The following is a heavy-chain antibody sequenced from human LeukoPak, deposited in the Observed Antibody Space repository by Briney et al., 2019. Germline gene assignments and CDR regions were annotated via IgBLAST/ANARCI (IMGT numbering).Heavy chain of an antibody. D-gene: IGHD4-17*01. CDR1: GGSISSYY. CDR2: IYYSGST. J-gene: IGHJ4*02. Sequence: SETLSLTCTVSGGSISSYYWSWTRQSPGKGLEWIGYIYYSGSTNYNPSLKSRVTISVDTSKNQFSLKLTSVTAADTAVYYCARERARYGDFGYRGQGTLVTVSS. V-gene: IGHV4-59*01. CDR3: ARERARYGDFGY.